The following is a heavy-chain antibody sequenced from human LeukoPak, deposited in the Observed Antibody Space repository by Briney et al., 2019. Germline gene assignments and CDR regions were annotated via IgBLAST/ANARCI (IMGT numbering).Heavy chain of an antibody. CDR1: GYTFTGYY. CDR2: INPNSGGT. Sequence: ASVKVSCKASGYTFTGYYMHWVRQAPGQGLEWMGWINPNSGGTNYAQKLQGRVTMTTDTSTSTAYMELRSLRSDDTAVYYCARDIVLMVRDAFDIWGQGTMVTVSS. CDR3: ARDIVLMVRDAFDI. J-gene: IGHJ3*02. V-gene: IGHV1-2*02. D-gene: IGHD2-8*01.